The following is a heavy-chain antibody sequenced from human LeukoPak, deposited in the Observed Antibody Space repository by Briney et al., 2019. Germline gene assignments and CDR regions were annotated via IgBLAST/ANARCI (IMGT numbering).Heavy chain of an antibody. CDR1: GFTFSTYN. Sequence: GGSLRLSCAASGFTFSTYNMNWVRQAPGKGLEWVSSISGSSSHTYYIDSVKGRFSISRDNTMNSLYLQMNSLRAEDTAVYYCTREVPHGYSGYDSRDYWGQGTLVTVSS. V-gene: IGHV3-21*01. J-gene: IGHJ4*02. CDR2: ISGSSSHT. CDR3: TREVPHGYSGYDSRDY. D-gene: IGHD5-12*01.